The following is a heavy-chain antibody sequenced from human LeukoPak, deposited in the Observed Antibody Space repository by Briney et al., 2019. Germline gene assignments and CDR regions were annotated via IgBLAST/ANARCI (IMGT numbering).Heavy chain of an antibody. J-gene: IGHJ4*02. Sequence: GGSLRLSCAASGFTFSSYEMNWVRQAPGKGLEWVSYISSSGSTIYYADSVKGRFTISRDNAKNSLYLQMNSLRAEDAAVYYCARVNLMGFWRGYSVDSWGQGTLVTVSS. V-gene: IGHV3-48*03. D-gene: IGHD3-3*01. CDR3: ARVNLMGFWRGYSVDS. CDR2: ISSSGSTI. CDR1: GFTFSSYE.